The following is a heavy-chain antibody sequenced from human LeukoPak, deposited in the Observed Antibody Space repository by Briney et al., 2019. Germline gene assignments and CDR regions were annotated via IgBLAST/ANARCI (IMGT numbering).Heavy chain of an antibody. Sequence: ASVKVSCKASGYTFTRYYMHWVRQAPGQGLEWMGIINPSGGSTSYEQKFQGRVTMTRDTSTSTVYMELSSLRAEDTAVYYCAKDRFAHTSQRPLAFDYWGQGTLVTVSS. CDR1: GYTFTRYY. CDR3: AKDRFAHTSQRPLAFDY. CDR2: INPSGGST. J-gene: IGHJ4*02. V-gene: IGHV1-46*01.